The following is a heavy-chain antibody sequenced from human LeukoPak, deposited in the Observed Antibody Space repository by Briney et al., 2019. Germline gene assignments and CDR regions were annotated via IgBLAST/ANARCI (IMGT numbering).Heavy chain of an antibody. CDR3: ASGPPPAGYYDSSGPQFDY. CDR2: IYYSGST. CDR1: GGSISSSSYY. D-gene: IGHD3-22*01. V-gene: IGHV4-39*01. Sequence: SEALSLTCTVSGGSISSSSYYWGWIRQPPGKGLEWIGSIYYSGSTYYNPSLKSRVTISVDTSKNQFSLKLSSVTAADTAVYYCASGPPPAGYYDSSGPQFDYWGQGTLVTVSS. J-gene: IGHJ4*02.